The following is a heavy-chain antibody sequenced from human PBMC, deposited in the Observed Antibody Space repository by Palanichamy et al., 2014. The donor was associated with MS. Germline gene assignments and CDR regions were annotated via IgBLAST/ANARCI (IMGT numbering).Heavy chain of an antibody. CDR3: ARDWYCSGGTCYDVLDI. D-gene: IGHD2-15*01. Sequence: QLVQSGAEVKKPGASVKVSCKASGYTFTNYGISWVRQAPGQGLEWMGWISTDKGNTNYAQKFQGTVTMTADTSTSTAYMELRSLRFDDTAVYYCARDWYCSGGTCYDVLDIWGQGTMVTVSS. V-gene: IGHV1-18*01. CDR2: ISTDKGNT. J-gene: IGHJ3*02. CDR1: GYTFTNYG.